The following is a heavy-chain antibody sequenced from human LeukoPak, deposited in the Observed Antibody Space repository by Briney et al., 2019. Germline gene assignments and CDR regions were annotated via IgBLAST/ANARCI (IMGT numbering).Heavy chain of an antibody. J-gene: IGHJ4*02. CDR2: ISGSGGST. CDR3: AKAIDYYPYYFDY. Sequence: GGSLRLSCAASGFTFSSYAMSWVRQAPGKGLEWVSAISGSGGSTYYADSVKGRFTISGDNSKNTLYLQMNSLRAEDTAVYYCAKAIDYYPYYFDYWGQGTLVTVSS. D-gene: IGHD3-10*01. V-gene: IGHV3-23*01. CDR1: GFTFSSYA.